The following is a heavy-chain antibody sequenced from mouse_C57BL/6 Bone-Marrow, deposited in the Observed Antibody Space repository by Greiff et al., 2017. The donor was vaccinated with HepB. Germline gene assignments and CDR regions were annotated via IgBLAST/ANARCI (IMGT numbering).Heavy chain of an antibody. Sequence: QVQLKQPGAELVKPGASVKLSCKASGYTFTSYWMHWVKQRPGQGLEWIGMIHPNSGSTNYNEKFKSKATLTVEKSSSTAYMQLSSLTSEDSAVYYCAREGAHYYGTLYWYFDVWGTGTTVTVSS. D-gene: IGHD1-1*01. CDR2: IHPNSGST. V-gene: IGHV1-64*01. J-gene: IGHJ1*03. CDR3: AREGAHYYGTLYWYFDV. CDR1: GYTFTSYW.